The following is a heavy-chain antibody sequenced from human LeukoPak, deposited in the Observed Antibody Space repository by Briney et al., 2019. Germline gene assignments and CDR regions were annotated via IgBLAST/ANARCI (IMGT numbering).Heavy chain of an antibody. CDR3: AKDRRGYSYGPQGY. D-gene: IGHD5-18*01. Sequence: GGSLRLSCAASGFTFSSYAMSWVRQAPGKGLEWVSAISGSGGSTYYADSVKGRFTISRDNSKNTLYLQMNSLRAEVTAVYYCAKDRRGYSYGPQGYWGQGTLVTVSS. V-gene: IGHV3-23*01. J-gene: IGHJ4*02. CDR2: ISGSGGST. CDR1: GFTFSSYA.